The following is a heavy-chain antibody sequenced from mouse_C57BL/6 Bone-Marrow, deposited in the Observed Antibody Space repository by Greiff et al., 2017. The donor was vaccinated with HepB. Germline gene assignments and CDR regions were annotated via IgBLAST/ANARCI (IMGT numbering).Heavy chain of an antibody. V-gene: IGHV1-52*01. D-gene: IGHD6-1*01. Sequence: VQLQQPGAELVRPGSSVKLSCKASGYTFTSYWMHWVKQRPIQGLEWIGNIDPSDSETHYNQKFKDKATLTVDKSSSTAYMQLSSLTSEDSSVYYCARALWAYWYFDFWGTGTTITVSS. J-gene: IGHJ1*03. CDR2: IDPSDSET. CDR3: ARALWAYWYFDF. CDR1: GYTFTSYW.